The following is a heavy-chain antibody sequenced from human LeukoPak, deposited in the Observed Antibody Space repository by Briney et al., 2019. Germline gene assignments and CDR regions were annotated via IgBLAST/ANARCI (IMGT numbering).Heavy chain of an antibody. V-gene: IGHV3-30-3*01. J-gene: IGHJ4*02. Sequence: GSLXLSCAASGFTFSSYAMHWVRQAPGKGLEWVAVISYDGSNKYYADSVKGRFTISRDNSKNTLYLQMNSLRAEDTAVYYCARGDSSGYYWGLDYWGQGTLVTVSS. D-gene: IGHD3-22*01. CDR3: ARGDSSGYYWGLDY. CDR2: ISYDGSNK. CDR1: GFTFSSYA.